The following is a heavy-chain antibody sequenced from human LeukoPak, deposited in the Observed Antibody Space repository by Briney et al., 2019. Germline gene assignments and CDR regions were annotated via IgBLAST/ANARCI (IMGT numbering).Heavy chain of an antibody. D-gene: IGHD3-3*01. CDR2: ISDSGSIT. J-gene: IGHJ4*02. CDR3: AKDARRTSWRYLFAY. V-gene: IGHV3-23*01. CDR1: GLAFPSQA. Sequence: GSHPVSHAASGLAFPSQAMRWVRQAPGKGLEWVSVISDSGSITYYADSVKGRFHISRDNSKNTLFLQMNSLRAEDTAVYYCAKDARRTSWRYLFAYWAENPGH.